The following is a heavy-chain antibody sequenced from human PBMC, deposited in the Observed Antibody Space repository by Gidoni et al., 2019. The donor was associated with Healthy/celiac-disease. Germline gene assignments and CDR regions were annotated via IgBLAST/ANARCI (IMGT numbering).Heavy chain of an antibody. CDR1: GFTFSSDG. Sequence: QVQLVESGGGVVQPGRSLRLSCAASGFTFSSDGMHWVRQAPGKGLEWVAVISYDGSNKYYADSVKGRFTISRDNSKNTLYLQMNSLRAEDTAVYYCAKDIMTTVNIRWLFDYWGQGTLVTVSS. V-gene: IGHV3-30*18. CDR3: AKDIMTTVNIRWLFDY. CDR2: ISYDGSNK. J-gene: IGHJ4*02. D-gene: IGHD4-4*01.